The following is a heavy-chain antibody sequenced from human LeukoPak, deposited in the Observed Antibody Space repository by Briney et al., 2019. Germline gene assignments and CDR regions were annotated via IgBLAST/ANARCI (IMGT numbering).Heavy chain of an antibody. Sequence: PSDTLSLTCTVSGGSISGSYWSSIRQPAGKGRELIGRIYSSGSTNDNPSLKSRVTMSVDTSKSQFSLKVSSVTAADTAVYYCARGPAGSNYYYYGMDVWGQGNTVTVSS. CDR3: ARGPAGSNYYYYGMDV. CDR1: GGSISGSY. V-gene: IGHV4-4*07. J-gene: IGHJ6*02. CDR2: IYSSGST. D-gene: IGHD2-2*01.